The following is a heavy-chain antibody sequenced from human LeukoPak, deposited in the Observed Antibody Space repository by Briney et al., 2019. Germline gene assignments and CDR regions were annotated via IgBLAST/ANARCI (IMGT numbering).Heavy chain of an antibody. CDR1: GFTFSAYW. J-gene: IGHJ4*02. D-gene: IGHD3-22*01. CDR2: INGDGSIT. V-gene: IGHV3-74*01. Sequence: PGGSLRLSCAASGFTFSAYWMHWVRQAPGKGLVWVSRINGDGSITTYAESVKGRFIISRDNAKNTVYLQMNSLRVEDTAVYYCARDLELTYYDSSCHDYWGQGTLVTVSS. CDR3: ARDLELTYYDSSCHDY.